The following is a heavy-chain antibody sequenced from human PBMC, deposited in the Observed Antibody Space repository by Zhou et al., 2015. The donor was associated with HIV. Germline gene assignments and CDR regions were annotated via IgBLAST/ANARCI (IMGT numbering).Heavy chain of an antibody. J-gene: IGHJ6*02. CDR1: GGTFSSYT. CDR3: ARDLHLRPTAGGYYYYGMDV. D-gene: IGHD4-17*01. V-gene: IGHV1-69*08. CDR2: IIPILGIA. Sequence: QVQLVQSGAEVKKPGSSVKVSCKASGGTFSSYTISWVRQAPGQGLEWMGRIIPILGIANYAQKFQGRVTITADKSTSTAYMELSSLRSEDTAVYYCARDLHLRPTAGGYYYYGMDVWGQGTTVTVSS.